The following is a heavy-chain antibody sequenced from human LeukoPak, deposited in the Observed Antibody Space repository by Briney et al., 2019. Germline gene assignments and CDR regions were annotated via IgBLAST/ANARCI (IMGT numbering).Heavy chain of an antibody. CDR1: GGSISSYY. Sequence: SETLSLTCTVSGGSISSYYWSWIRQPPGKGLEWIGYIYYSGSTNYNPSLKSRVTISVDTSKNQFSLKLSSVTAADTAVYYCARHRYDPATDYWGQGTLVTVSS. CDR3: ARHRYDPATDY. V-gene: IGHV4-59*08. CDR2: IYYSGST. D-gene: IGHD1-1*01. J-gene: IGHJ4*02.